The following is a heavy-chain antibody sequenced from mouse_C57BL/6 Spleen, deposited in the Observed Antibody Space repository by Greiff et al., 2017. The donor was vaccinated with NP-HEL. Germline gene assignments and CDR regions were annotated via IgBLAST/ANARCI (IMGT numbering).Heavy chain of an antibody. CDR2: INYDGSST. CDR1: GFTFSDYY. J-gene: IGHJ2*01. Sequence: EVKLVESEGGLVQPGSSMKLSCTASGFTFSDYYMAWVRQVPEKGLEWVANINYDGSSTYYLDSLKSRFIISRDNAKNILYLQMSSLKSEDTATYYCARDGSSPFDYWGQGTTLTVSS. D-gene: IGHD1-1*01. V-gene: IGHV5-16*01. CDR3: ARDGSSPFDY.